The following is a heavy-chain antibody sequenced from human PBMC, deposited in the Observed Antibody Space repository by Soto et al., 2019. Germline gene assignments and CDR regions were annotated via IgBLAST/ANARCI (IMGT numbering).Heavy chain of an antibody. CDR3: ARRITSYYGMDV. J-gene: IGHJ6*02. Sequence: SETLSLTCTVSGGSISSSSYYWGWIRQPPGKGLEWIGSIYYSGSTYYNPSLKSRVTISVDTSKNQFSLKLSSVTAADTAVYYCARRITSYYGMDVWGQGTTVTVSS. D-gene: IGHD3-10*01. CDR2: IYYSGST. CDR1: GGSISSSSYY. V-gene: IGHV4-39*01.